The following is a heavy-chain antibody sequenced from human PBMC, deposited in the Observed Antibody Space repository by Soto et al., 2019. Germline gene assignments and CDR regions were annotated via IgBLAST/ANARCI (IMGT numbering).Heavy chain of an antibody. V-gene: IGHV1-2*02. CDR1: GYTFTGYY. Sequence: GASVKVSCKASGYTFTGYYMHWVRQAPGQGLEWMGWINPNSGGTNYAQKFQGRVTMTRDTSISTAYMELSRLRSDDTAVYYCARDGEEGPVAGYYYYYGMSVCGRRPTVTVSS. CDR2: INPNSGGT. D-gene: IGHD6-19*01. J-gene: IGHJ6*04. CDR3: ARDGEEGPVAGYYYYYGMSV.